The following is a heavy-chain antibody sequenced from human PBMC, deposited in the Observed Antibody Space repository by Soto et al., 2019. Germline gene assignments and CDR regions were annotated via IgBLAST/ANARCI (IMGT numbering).Heavy chain of an antibody. Sequence: QVQLVESGGGVVQPGRSLRLSCIASGFTFGSYGMHWARQAPGKGLEWVATLWFAGSYNKFAASVNGRFTISRDNSKNTLYLQMNSLRAEDTAVYYCAREFAEWALDYWGQGTLVSVSS. CDR2: LWFAGSYN. D-gene: IGHD2-8*01. CDR3: AREFAEWALDY. V-gene: IGHV3-33*01. J-gene: IGHJ4*02. CDR1: GFTFGSYG.